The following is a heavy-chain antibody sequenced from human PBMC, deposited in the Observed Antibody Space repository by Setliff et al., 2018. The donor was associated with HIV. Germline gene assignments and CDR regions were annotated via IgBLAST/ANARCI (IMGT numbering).Heavy chain of an antibody. V-gene: IGHV4-39*07. D-gene: IGHD3-10*01. J-gene: IGHJ3*02. CDR2: MDYSGNT. Sequence: KPSETLSLTCTVSGGSLSSSSYYWGWIRQPPGKGLEWIGSMDYSGNTYYNPSLKSRVTLSVDTSKNQFSLKLTSVTAADTAVYYCVRDRRIALVRGIFDAFDIWGQGTMVTVSS. CDR1: GGSLSSSSYY. CDR3: VRDRRIALVRGIFDAFDI.